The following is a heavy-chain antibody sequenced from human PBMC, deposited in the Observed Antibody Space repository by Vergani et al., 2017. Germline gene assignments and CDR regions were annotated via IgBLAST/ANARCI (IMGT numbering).Heavy chain of an antibody. CDR2: IYTSGST. D-gene: IGHD6-13*01. Sequence: QVQLQQWGAGLLKPSETLSLTCAVYGGSFSGYYWSWIRQPPGKGLEWIGRIYTSGSTNYNPSLKSRVTISVDTSKNQFSLKLSSVTAADTAVYYCARGYSSSWFDPYYYGMDVWGQGTTVTVSS. CDR1: GGSFSGYY. CDR3: ARGYSSSWFDPYYYGMDV. V-gene: IGHV4-59*10. J-gene: IGHJ6*02.